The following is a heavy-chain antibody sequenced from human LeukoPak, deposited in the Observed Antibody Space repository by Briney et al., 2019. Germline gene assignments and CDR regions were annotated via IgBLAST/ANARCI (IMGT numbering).Heavy chain of an antibody. CDR2: INHSGGT. CDR3: ASLSPDTAMVNFDY. J-gene: IGHJ4*02. CDR1: GGSISGYY. D-gene: IGHD5-18*01. V-gene: IGHV4-34*01. Sequence: PSETLSLTCTVSGGSISGYYWSWIRQPPGKGLEWIGEINHSGGTNYNPSLKSRVTISVDTSKNQFSLKLSSVTAADTAVYYCASLSPDTAMVNFDYWGQGTLVTVSS.